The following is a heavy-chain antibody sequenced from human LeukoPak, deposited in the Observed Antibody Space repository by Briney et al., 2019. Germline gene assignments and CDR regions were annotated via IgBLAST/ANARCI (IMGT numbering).Heavy chain of an antibody. CDR3: ARDPDGIGWFDP. Sequence: PSETLSLTCTVSGGSISSSSYYWGWIRQPPGKGLEWIGSIYYSGSTYYNPSLKSRVTISVDTSKNQFSLKLSSVTAADTAVYYCARDPDGIGWFDPWGQGTLVTVSS. V-gene: IGHV4-39*07. J-gene: IGHJ5*02. CDR2: IYYSGST. D-gene: IGHD1-14*01. CDR1: GGSISSSSYY.